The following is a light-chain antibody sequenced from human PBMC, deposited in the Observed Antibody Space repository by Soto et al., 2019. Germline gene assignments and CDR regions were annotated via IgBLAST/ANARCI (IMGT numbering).Light chain of an antibody. CDR1: NRDVGSYNL. J-gene: IGLJ3*02. CDR2: EVR. CDR3: SSYTTTSTLV. Sequence: QSALTQPASVSGSPGQSITIACTGTNRDVGSYNLVSWYQQRPGEAPKLIISEVRNRPSGISYRFTGSKSGNTASLTISGLQAEDEADYYCSSYTTTSTLVFGXGTKVTVL. V-gene: IGLV2-14*01.